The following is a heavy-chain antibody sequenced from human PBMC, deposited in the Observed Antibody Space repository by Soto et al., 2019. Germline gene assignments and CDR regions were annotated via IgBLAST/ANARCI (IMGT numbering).Heavy chain of an antibody. CDR2: ISYDGSNK. D-gene: IGHD3-22*01. CDR1: GFTFSSYG. V-gene: IGHV3-30*18. J-gene: IGHJ6*02. Sequence: PGGSLRLSCAASGFTFSSYGMLWVRQAPGKGLEWVAVISYDGSNKYYADSVKGRFTISRDNSKNTLYLQMNSLRAEDTAVYYCAKDASYYDSSGYYYYYYYGMDVWGQGTTVTVSS. CDR3: AKDASYYDSSGYYYYYYYGMDV.